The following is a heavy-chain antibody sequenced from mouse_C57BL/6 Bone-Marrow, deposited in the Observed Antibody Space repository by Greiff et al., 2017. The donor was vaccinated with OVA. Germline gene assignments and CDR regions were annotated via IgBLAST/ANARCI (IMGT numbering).Heavy chain of an antibody. CDR1: GYTFTDYN. CDR2: INSNNGGT. V-gene: IGHV1-18*01. Sequence: VQLQQSGPELAKPGASVKIPCKASGYTFTDYNMDWVKQSHGKSLEWIGDINSNNGGTIYNQKFKGKATLTVDKSSSTAYMELRSLTSEDTAVYYCASGGYYDYYGGAWLAYWGRGTLVTVSA. CDR3: ASGGYYDYYGGAWLAY. D-gene: IGHD2-4*01. J-gene: IGHJ3*01.